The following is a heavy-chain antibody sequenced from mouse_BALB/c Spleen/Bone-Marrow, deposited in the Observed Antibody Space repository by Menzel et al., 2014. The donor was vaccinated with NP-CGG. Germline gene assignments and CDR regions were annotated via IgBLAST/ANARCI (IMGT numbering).Heavy chain of an antibody. CDR3: TRGGNYGWYFDV. Sequence: VQLVQSGAELVRPGASVKLSCKASGYTFTSYWINWVKQRPGQGLEWIGNIYPSDSYTNYNQKLKDKATLTVDKSSSTAYMQLSSPTSEDSAVYYCTRGGNYGWYFDVWGAGTTVTVSS. V-gene: IGHV1-69*02. CDR2: IYPSDSYT. CDR1: GYTFTSYW. J-gene: IGHJ1*01. D-gene: IGHD2-1*01.